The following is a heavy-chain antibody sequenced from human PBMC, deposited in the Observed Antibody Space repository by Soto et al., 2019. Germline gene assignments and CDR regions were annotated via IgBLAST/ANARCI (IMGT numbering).Heavy chain of an antibody. J-gene: IGHJ4*02. CDR2: VSPTGDTV. V-gene: IGHV3-9*01. CDR3: LKDAPNCSIDD. CDR1: GFRFEQYV. Sequence: VQVVASGGGLVQPGRSLRLSCAVSGFRFEQYVMHWVRQGPGKGLECVSTVSPTGDTVAYADSVEGRFTVSRDNAKNSLYLQMNSLNGDATAFYYCLKDAPNCSIDDWGQGTLVTVSS. D-gene: IGHD3-10*02.